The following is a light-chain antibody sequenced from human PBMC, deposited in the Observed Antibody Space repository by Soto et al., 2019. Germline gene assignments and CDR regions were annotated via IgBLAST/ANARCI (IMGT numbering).Light chain of an antibody. CDR3: QQYESLWT. CDR2: KAS. Sequence: DIQMTQSPSTLSASVGDRVTITCRASQTISSWLAWYQQKPGKAPKLLIYKASSLESGVPSRFSGSGSGTEFTLTISSRQPDDFATYFCQQYESLWTFGQGTKVEIK. J-gene: IGKJ1*01. V-gene: IGKV1-5*03. CDR1: QTISSW.